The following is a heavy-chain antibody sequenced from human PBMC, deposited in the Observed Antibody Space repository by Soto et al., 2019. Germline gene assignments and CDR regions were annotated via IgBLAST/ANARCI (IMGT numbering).Heavy chain of an antibody. V-gene: IGHV4-59*01. CDR3: AREDILTGLIDY. CDR2: IYYSGST. J-gene: IGHJ4*02. Sequence: SETLSLTCTVSGGSISSYYWSWIRQPPGKGLEWIGYIYYSGSTNYNPSLKSRVTISVDTSKNQFSLKLSSVTAADTAVYYCAREDILTGLIDYWGQGTLVTVSS. CDR1: GGSISSYY. D-gene: IGHD3-9*01.